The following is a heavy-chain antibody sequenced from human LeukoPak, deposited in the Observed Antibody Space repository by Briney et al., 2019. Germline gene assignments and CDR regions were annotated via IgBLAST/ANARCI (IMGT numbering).Heavy chain of an antibody. CDR2: ISYDGSNK. D-gene: IGHD5-24*01. Sequence: PGRSLRLSCAASGFTFSSYAMHWVRQAPGKGLEWVAVISYDGSNKYYADSVKGRFTISRDNSKNTLYLQMNSLRAEDTAVYYCARVGGYNTDYWGQGTLVTVSS. J-gene: IGHJ4*02. V-gene: IGHV3-30-3*01. CDR1: GFTFSSYA. CDR3: ARVGGYNTDY.